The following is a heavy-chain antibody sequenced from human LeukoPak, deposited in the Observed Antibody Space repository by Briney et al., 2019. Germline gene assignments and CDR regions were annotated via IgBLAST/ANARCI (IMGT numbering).Heavy chain of an antibody. D-gene: IGHD2-15*01. J-gene: IGHJ4*02. CDR2: VYYNGLN. Sequence: SETLSLTCTVSGGSINNYYWSWIRQPPGGGLEWIGYVYYNGLNSYHPSLNSRVTIPVNTSKNQFSLKVNSVTAADTAMYYCARYCNDGSCFSKALDYWGQGTLATVSS. V-gene: IGHV4-59*08. CDR3: ARYCNDGSCFSKALDY. CDR1: GGSINNYY.